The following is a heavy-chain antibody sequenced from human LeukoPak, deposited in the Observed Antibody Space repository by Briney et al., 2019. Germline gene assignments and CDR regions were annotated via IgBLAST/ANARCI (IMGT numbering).Heavy chain of an antibody. CDR1: GFTFSSYW. Sequence: GGSLRLSCAASGFTFSSYWMSWVRQAPGKGLEWVANIKQDGSDKCYVDSVKGRFTISRDNAKNLLYLQMNSLRAEDTAVYYCARYSGCGGAEYFQHWGQGTLVTVSS. CDR2: IKQDGSDK. CDR3: ARYSGCGGAEYFQH. J-gene: IGHJ1*01. V-gene: IGHV3-7*03. D-gene: IGHD5-12*01.